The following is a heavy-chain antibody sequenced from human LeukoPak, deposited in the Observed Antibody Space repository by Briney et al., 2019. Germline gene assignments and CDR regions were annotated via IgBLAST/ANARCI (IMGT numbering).Heavy chain of an antibody. CDR2: ISAYNGNT. V-gene: IGHV1-18*01. CDR1: GYTFTSYG. Sequence: ASVKVSCKASGYTFTSYGISWVRQAPGQGLEWMGWISAYNGNTNYAQKLQGRVTMTTDTSTSTAYMELRSLRSDDTAVYYCARMYYYGSGSYPPPPFDYWGQGTLVTVSS. D-gene: IGHD3-10*01. J-gene: IGHJ4*02. CDR3: ARMYYYGSGSYPPPPFDY.